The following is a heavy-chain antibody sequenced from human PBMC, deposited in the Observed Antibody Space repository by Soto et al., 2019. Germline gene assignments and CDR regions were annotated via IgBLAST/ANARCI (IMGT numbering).Heavy chain of an antibody. Sequence: PGGSLRLSCAASGFTFSGHFMTWVRQAPGKGLEWVANINEDGSEKYYVDSVKGRFTISRDNAKNSLYLLLNSLRVEDTAVYYCARAYPLNWGRGTLVTVSS. CDR2: INEDGSEK. V-gene: IGHV3-7*05. CDR1: GFTFSGHF. CDR3: ARAYPLN. J-gene: IGHJ4*02.